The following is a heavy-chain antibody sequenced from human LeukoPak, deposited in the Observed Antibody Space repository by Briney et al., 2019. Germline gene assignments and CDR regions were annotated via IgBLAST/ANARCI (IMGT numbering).Heavy chain of an antibody. D-gene: IGHD4-17*01. J-gene: IGHJ4*02. V-gene: IGHV3-48*02. Sequence: GGSLRLSCAASGFIFSSYSMNWVRQAPGKGLEWVSYISSSSSTIYYADSVKGRFTISRDNAKNSLYLQMNSLRDEDTAVYYCAREISATVTPYYFDYWGQGTLVTVSS. CDR3: AREISATVTPYYFDY. CDR2: ISSSSSTI. CDR1: GFIFSSYS.